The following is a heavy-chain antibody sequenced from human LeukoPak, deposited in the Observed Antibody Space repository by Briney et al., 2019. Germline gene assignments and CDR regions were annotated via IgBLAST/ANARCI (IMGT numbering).Heavy chain of an antibody. CDR2: ISTSGST. J-gene: IGHJ4*02. CDR3: ARVRYSDSSVLTRKRSYYFDY. D-gene: IGHD3-22*01. Sequence: SETLSLTCTVSGGSISNYYWSWIRQPAGKGLESIGHISTSGSTNYNPSLKSRVTMSVDTSKNQFSLKLSSVAAADTAVYYCARVRYSDSSVLTRKRSYYFDYWGQGTLVTVSS. V-gene: IGHV4-4*07. CDR1: GGSISNYY.